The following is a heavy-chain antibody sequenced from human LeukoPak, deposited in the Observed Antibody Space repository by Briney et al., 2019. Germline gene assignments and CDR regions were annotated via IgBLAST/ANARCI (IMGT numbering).Heavy chain of an antibody. Sequence: GGSLRLSCAASGFTFDDYAMHWVRQAPGKGLEWVSGISRNSGSIGYADSVKGRFTISRDNAKNSLYLQMNSPRAEDTALYYCAKALGGGFGEFDYWGQGTLVTVSS. V-gene: IGHV3-9*01. CDR2: ISRNSGSI. CDR1: GFTFDDYA. J-gene: IGHJ4*02. D-gene: IGHD3-10*01. CDR3: AKALGGGFGEFDY.